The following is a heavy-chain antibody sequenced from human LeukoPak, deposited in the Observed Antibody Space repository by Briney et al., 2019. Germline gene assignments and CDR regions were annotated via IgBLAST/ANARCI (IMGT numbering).Heavy chain of an antibody. CDR3: ARGTTVTPFDY. CDR2: IYYSGST. CDR1: GVSISSYY. Sequence: SETLSLTCTVSGVSISSYYWSWIRQPPGKGLEWIGYIYYSGSTNYKPSLKSRVTISVDTSKNQFSLKLSSVTAADTAVYYCARGTTVTPFDYWGQGTLVTVSS. D-gene: IGHD4-17*01. J-gene: IGHJ4*02. V-gene: IGHV4-59*01.